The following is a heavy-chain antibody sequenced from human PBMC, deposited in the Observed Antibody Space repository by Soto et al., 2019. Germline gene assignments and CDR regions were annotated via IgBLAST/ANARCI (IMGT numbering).Heavy chain of an antibody. Sequence: QVQLVQSGAEVKKPGSSVKVSCKASGGTFSSYAISWVRQDPGQGLEWMGGIIPIFGTANYAQKFQGRVTITADESTITAYMELSSLRSEVTAVYYCARVPFTMVRARPYYFDYWGQGTLVTVSS. CDR2: IIPIFGTA. CDR3: ARVPFTMVRARPYYFDY. D-gene: IGHD3-10*01. V-gene: IGHV1-69*01. J-gene: IGHJ4*02. CDR1: GGTFSSYA.